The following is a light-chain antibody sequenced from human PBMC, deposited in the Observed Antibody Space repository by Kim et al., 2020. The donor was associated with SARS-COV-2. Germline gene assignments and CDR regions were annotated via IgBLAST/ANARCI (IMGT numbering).Light chain of an antibody. CDR3: QTWGTGIQL. CDR1: SGHSSYA. CDR2: LNSDGSH. J-gene: IGLJ3*02. V-gene: IGLV4-69*01. Sequence: QPVLTQSPSASASLGASVKLTCTLSSGHSSYAIAWHQQQPEKGPRYLMKLNSDGSHSKGDGIPDRFSGSSSGAERYLTISSLQSEDEADYYCQTWGTGIQLFGGGPKLTVL.